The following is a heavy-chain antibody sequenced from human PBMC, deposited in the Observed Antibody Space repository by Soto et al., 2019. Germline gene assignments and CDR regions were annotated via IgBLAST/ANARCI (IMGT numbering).Heavy chain of an antibody. V-gene: IGHV3-23*01. Sequence: QLLQSGGGLVQPGGSLTLSCAASGFTFGTTDMSWVRQAPGEGLEWVSTIDGSGGITYYADSVKGRFTISRDNSRNTVYRQMNSLTGDDSSLYYCVKKSGWFNTWGQGALVTVSS. J-gene: IGHJ5*02. CDR1: GFTFGTTD. D-gene: IGHD3-10*01. CDR2: IDGSGGIT. CDR3: VKKSGWFNT.